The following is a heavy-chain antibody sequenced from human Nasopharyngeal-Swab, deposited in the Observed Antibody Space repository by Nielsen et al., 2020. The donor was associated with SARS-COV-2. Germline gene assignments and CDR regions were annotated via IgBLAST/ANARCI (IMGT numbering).Heavy chain of an antibody. J-gene: IGHJ6*03. Sequence: WIRPQAGKGLEGSGEINHRGSTNYNPSLKSRVTISVDTSKNQFSMKLSSVTAADTAVYYCARGGITMVRGVIARAQPHYYYYKDVWGKGTTVTVSS. CDR2: INHRGST. V-gene: IGHV4-34*01. CDR3: ARGGITMVRGVIARAQPHYYYYKDV. D-gene: IGHD3-10*01.